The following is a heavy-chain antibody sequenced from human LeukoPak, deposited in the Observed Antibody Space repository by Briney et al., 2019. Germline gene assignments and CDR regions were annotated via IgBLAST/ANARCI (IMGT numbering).Heavy chain of an antibody. CDR3: ARFLSIAARLYYFDY. CDR2: IYTSGST. Sequence: SETLSLTCTVSGGSISSYYWSWIRQPAGKGLEWIGRIYTSGSTNYNPSLKSRVTMSVDTSKNQFSLKLSSVTAADTAVYYCARFLSIAARLYYFDYWGQGTLVTVSS. V-gene: IGHV4-4*07. D-gene: IGHD6-6*01. CDR1: GGSISSYY. J-gene: IGHJ4*02.